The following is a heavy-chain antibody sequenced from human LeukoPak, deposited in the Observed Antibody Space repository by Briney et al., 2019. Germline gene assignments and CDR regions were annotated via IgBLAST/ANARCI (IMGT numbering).Heavy chain of an antibody. CDR3: ARHWSSGRYNDAFDI. Sequence: SETLSLTCTVSGGSISSSSYYWGWIRQPPGKGLEWIGSIYYSGSTYYNPSLKSRVTISVDTSKNQFSLKLSSVTAADTAVYYCARHWSSGRYNDAFDIWGQGTMVTVSS. V-gene: IGHV4-39*01. CDR2: IYYSGST. J-gene: IGHJ3*02. CDR1: GGSISSSSYY. D-gene: IGHD6-19*01.